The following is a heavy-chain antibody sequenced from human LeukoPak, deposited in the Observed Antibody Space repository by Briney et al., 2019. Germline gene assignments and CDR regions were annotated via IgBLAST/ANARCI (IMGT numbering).Heavy chain of an antibody. J-gene: IGHJ4*02. CDR2: IYYTRTT. Sequence: SETLSLTCTMSGDSTNTYFWSWIRQPPGKGLEWIGYIYYTRTTNYNPSLKSRVTISVDTSKNQFSLRLSSVTAADTAVYYCASKSSDHGELRFDYWGQGTLVTVSS. CDR1: GDSTNTYF. D-gene: IGHD4-17*01. CDR3: ASKSSDHGELRFDY. V-gene: IGHV4-59*01.